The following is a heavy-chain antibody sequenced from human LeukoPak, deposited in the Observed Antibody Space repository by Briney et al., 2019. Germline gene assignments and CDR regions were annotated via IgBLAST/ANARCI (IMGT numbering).Heavy chain of an antibody. Sequence: PSETLSLTCTVSGGSISSGSYYWSWTRQPAGKGLEWIGRIYTSGSTNYNPSLKSRVTISVDTSRNQFSLKLSSVTAADTAVYYCANAYCGGDCYSENYYYYMDVWGKGTTVTVSS. CDR3: ANAYCGGDCYSENYYYYMDV. J-gene: IGHJ6*03. CDR2: IYTSGST. V-gene: IGHV4-61*02. CDR1: GGSISSGSYY. D-gene: IGHD2-21*01.